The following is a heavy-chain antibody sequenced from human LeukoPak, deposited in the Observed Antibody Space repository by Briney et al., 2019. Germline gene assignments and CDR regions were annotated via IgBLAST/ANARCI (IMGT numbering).Heavy chain of an antibody. J-gene: IGHJ4*02. CDR1: GGPISTYY. Sequence: SETLSLTCSVSGGPISTYYWSWIRQPPGKGLEWIGCIYYSGSTNYNPSLKSRVTISVDTSKNQFSLKLSSVTAADTAVYYCARGGHDSVDYWGQGTLVTVSS. D-gene: IGHD3-22*01. CDR3: ARGGHDSVDY. CDR2: IYYSGST. V-gene: IGHV4-59*01.